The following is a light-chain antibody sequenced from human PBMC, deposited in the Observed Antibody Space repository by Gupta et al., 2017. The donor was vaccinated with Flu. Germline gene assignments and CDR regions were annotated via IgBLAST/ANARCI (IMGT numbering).Light chain of an antibody. V-gene: IGKV1-39*01. CDR2: AAS. CDR3: QQSYSTPLT. CDR1: QSISSY. J-gene: IGKJ4*01. Sequence: SLSASVGDRVTITCRASQSISSYLNWYQQKPGKAPKLLIYAASSLQSGVPSRFSGSGSGTDFTLTISSLQPEDFATYYCQQSYSTPLTFGGGTKVEIK.